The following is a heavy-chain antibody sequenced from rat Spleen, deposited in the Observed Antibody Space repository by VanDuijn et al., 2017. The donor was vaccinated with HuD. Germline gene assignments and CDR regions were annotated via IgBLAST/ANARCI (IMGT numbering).Heavy chain of an antibody. CDR1: GFTFNNYY. D-gene: IGHD1-9*01. V-gene: IGHV5-25*01. Sequence: EVQLVESGGGLVQPGRSMKLSCAASGFTFNNYYMAWVRQAPTKGLEWVASISIGGTNIYYRDSVKGRFTISRENAKRTLYLQMDSLRSEDTATYYCVRPHSGYNSYYFDYWGQGVMVTVSS. CDR2: ISIGGTNI. J-gene: IGHJ2*01. CDR3: VRPHSGYNSYYFDY.